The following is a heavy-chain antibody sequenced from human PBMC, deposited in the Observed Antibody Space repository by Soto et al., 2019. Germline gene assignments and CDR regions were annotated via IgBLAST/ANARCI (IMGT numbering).Heavy chain of an antibody. J-gene: IGHJ6*02. CDR2: ISAYNGDT. Sequence: ASVKVSCKASGYTFSIYGITWVRQAPGQGIEWMGWISAYNGDTNYAQKLQGRVTMTTDTSTSTAYMELRSLRSDDTAVYYCARPRVYDVPSYYYDMDVWGQGTTVTVSS. CDR3: ARPRVYDVPSYYYDMDV. V-gene: IGHV1-18*01. D-gene: IGHD5-12*01. CDR1: GYTFSIYG.